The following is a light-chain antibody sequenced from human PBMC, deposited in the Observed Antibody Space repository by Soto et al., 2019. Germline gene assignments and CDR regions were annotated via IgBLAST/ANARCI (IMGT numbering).Light chain of an antibody. J-gene: IGLJ1*01. CDR1: TSDVGSYNL. Sequence: QSALTQPASVSGSPGQSITISCTGTTSDVGSYNLVSWYQQHPGKAPKLMIYEVSKQPSGVSNRFSGSKSGNTASLTISGLQAEDEADYYCCSYAGSSTSYVFGTGTKLTVL. V-gene: IGLV2-23*02. CDR2: EVS. CDR3: CSYAGSSTSYV.